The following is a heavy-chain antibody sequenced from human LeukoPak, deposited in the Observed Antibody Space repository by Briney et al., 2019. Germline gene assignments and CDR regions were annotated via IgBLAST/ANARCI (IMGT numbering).Heavy chain of an antibody. CDR3: ATRKQRGAAAGLDAFDI. J-gene: IGHJ3*02. Sequence: SETLSLTCTVSGGSISSSSYYWGWIRQPPGKGLEWIGGIYYSGSTYYNPSLKSRVTISVDTSKNQFSLKLSSVTAADTAVYYCATRKQRGAAAGLDAFDIWGQGTMVTVSS. CDR2: IYYSGST. CDR1: GGSISSSSYY. V-gene: IGHV4-39*07. D-gene: IGHD6-13*01.